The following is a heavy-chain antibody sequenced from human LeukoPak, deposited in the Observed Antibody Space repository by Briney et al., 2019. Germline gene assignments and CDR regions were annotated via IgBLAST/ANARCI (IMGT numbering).Heavy chain of an antibody. CDR1: GFTFSSYE. J-gene: IGHJ4*02. Sequence: GGSLRLSCAASGFTFSSYEMNWVRQAPGKGLEWVSYISSSGSTIYYADSVKGRFTISRDNAKNSLYLQMNSLRAEDTADYYCARVDRIYGDYYYFDYWGQGPLVTVSS. CDR2: ISSSGSTI. D-gene: IGHD4-17*01. CDR3: ARVDRIYGDYYYFDY. V-gene: IGHV3-48*03.